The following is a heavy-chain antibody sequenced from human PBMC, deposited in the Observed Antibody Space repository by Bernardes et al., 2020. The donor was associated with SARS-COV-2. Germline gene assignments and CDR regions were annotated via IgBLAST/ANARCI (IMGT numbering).Heavy chain of an antibody. CDR3: SKNAKYSSSSMEV. J-gene: IGHJ6*02. CDR1: GFTFSNNV. CDR2: ISAIGGST. D-gene: IGHD6-6*01. V-gene: IGHV3-23*01. Sequence: GGSLRLSCVASGFTFSNNVMTWVRQVPGKGLEWVSAISAIGGSTYYAESVKGRFTISRDNSRNTLYLEMNSLRAEDTAVYYCSKNAKYSSSSMEVWDQGTTVTVS.